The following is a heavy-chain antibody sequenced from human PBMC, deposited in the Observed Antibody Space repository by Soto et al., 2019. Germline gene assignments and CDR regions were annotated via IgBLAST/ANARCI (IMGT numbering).Heavy chain of an antibody. J-gene: IGHJ4*02. CDR2: IDWDDDK. V-gene: IGHV2-70*04. Sequence: ASGPTLVNPTQTLTLTCTFSGFSLSTSGMRVSWIRQPPGKALEWLARIDWDDDKFYSTSLKTRLTISKDTSKNQVVLTMTNMDPVDTATYYCARMGAYYYDSSGYYTYYFDYWGQGTLVTVSS. CDR3: ARMGAYYYDSSGYYTYYFDY. D-gene: IGHD3-22*01. CDR1: GFSLSTSGMR.